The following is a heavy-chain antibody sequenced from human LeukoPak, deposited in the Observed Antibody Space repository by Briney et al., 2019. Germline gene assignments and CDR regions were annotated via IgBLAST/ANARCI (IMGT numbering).Heavy chain of an antibody. J-gene: IGHJ4*02. V-gene: IGHV1-69*05. D-gene: IGHD7-27*01. CDR2: IIPIFGTA. Sequence: SVKVSCKASGGTFISYAISWARQAPGQGLEWMGRIIPIFGTANYAQKFQGRVTITTDESTSTAYMELSSLRSEDTAMYYCARILTGDLDYWGQGTLVTVSS. CDR1: GGTFISYA. CDR3: ARILTGDLDY.